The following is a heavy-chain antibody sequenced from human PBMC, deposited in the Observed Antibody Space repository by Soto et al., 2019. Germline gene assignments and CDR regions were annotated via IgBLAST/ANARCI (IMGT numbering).Heavy chain of an antibody. CDR1: GFTVSSNY. J-gene: IGHJ6*02. CDR3: ARDPPGIRAMDV. D-gene: IGHD3-3*02. V-gene: IGHV3-53*01. CDR2: IYSGGST. Sequence: GGSLRLSCAASGFTVSSNYMSWVRQAPGKGLEWVSVIYSGGSTYYADSVKGRFTISRDNSKNTLYLQMNSLRAEDTAVYYCARDPPGIRAMDVWGQGTTVTVSS.